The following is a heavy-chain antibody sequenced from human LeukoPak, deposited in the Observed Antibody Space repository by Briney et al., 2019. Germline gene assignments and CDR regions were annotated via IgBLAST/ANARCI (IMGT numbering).Heavy chain of an antibody. D-gene: IGHD3-10*01. V-gene: IGHV3-48*04. CDR2: ISSSSDTI. Sequence: GGSLRLSCAASGFIFDAYNMNWVRQAPGKGLEWISYISSSSDTIYYADSVKGRFTISRDNAKNSLYLQMNSLRAEDTAVYYCAKIYGSGSFDYWGQGTLVTVSS. CDR3: AKIYGSGSFDY. J-gene: IGHJ4*02. CDR1: GFIFDAYN.